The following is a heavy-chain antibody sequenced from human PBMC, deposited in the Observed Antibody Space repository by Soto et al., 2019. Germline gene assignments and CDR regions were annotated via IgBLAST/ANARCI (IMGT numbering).Heavy chain of an antibody. D-gene: IGHD3-22*01. CDR1: GGSISSGGYS. CDR3: ARAGESDSSGYRTIYWYFDL. Sequence: QLQLQESGSGLVKPSQTLSLTCAVSGGSISSGGYSWSWIRQPPGKGLEWIGYIYHSGSTYYNPSLKSRVTISVDRSKNQFSLKLSSVTAADTAVYYCARAGESDSSGYRTIYWYFDLWGRGTLVTVSS. V-gene: IGHV4-30-2*01. J-gene: IGHJ2*01. CDR2: IYHSGST.